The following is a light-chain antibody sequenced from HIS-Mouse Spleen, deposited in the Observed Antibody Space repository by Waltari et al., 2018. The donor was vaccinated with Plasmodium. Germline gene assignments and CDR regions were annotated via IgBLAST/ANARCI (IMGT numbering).Light chain of an antibody. V-gene: IGLV3-10*01. Sequence: SYELPQPPSVSVSPGQTARITCSGAALPQKSAYWYQQKSGQAPVLVIYEDSKRPSGIPERFSGSSSGTMATLTISGAQVEDEADYYCYSTDSSGNHLWVFGGGTKLTVL. CDR2: EDS. J-gene: IGLJ3*02. CDR1: ALPQKS. CDR3: YSTDSSGNHLWV.